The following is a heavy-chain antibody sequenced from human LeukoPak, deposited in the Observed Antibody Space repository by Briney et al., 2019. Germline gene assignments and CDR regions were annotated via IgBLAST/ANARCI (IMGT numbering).Heavy chain of an antibody. V-gene: IGHV3-23*01. CDR2: FSGSGGST. CDR3: ARSSGVPWNAFDI. D-gene: IGHD3-10*01. CDR1: GFPFSSYA. Sequence: GGSLRLSCAASGFPFSSYAMSWVRQAAGKGLGWVSAFSGSGGSTFYADSAKGRFTISRDDSKNTLFLQMNSLRAEDTAVYYCARSSGVPWNAFDIWGQGTMVTVSS. J-gene: IGHJ3*02.